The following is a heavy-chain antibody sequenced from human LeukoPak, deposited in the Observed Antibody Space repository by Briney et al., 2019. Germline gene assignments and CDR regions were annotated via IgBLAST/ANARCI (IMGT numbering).Heavy chain of an antibody. Sequence: GGSLRLSCAASGFTFSSYSMNWVRQAPGKGLEWVSYISSSSSTIYYADSVKGRFTISRDNAKNSLYLQMNSLRAEDTAMYYCAREGYSYGYDAFDIWGQGTMATVSS. CDR1: GFTFSSYS. CDR3: AREGYSYGYDAFDI. V-gene: IGHV3-48*01. CDR2: ISSSSSTI. J-gene: IGHJ3*02. D-gene: IGHD5-18*01.